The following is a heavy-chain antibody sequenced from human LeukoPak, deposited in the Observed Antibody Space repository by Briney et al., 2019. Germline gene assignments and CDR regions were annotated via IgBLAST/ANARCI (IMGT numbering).Heavy chain of an antibody. J-gene: IGHJ1*01. D-gene: IGHD4-17*01. CDR3: ARDMTTATTCYLQH. CDR1: GFTFSTYS. V-gene: IGHV3-21*01. CDR2: ISSSSNYI. Sequence: GGSLRLSCAASGFTFSTYSMNWVRQAPGKGLEWVSSISSSSNYIYYADSVKGRFSISRDDAKNSLFLQMNGLKAEDTAVYYCARDMTTATTCYLQHWGQGTLVTVSS.